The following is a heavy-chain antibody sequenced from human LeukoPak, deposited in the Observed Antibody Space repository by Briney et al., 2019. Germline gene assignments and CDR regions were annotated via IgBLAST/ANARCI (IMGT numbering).Heavy chain of an antibody. J-gene: IGHJ3*02. V-gene: IGHV1-18*01. D-gene: IGHD2-2*01. CDR2: ISAYNGNT. CDR1: GYTFTSYG. Sequence: ASVKVSCKASGYTFTSYGISWVRQAPGQGLEWMGWISAYNGNTNYAQKLQGRVTMTTDTSTSTAYMELRSLRSDDTAVYYCARGPDIVVVPAAYDAFDIWGQGTMATVSS. CDR3: ARGPDIVVVPAAYDAFDI.